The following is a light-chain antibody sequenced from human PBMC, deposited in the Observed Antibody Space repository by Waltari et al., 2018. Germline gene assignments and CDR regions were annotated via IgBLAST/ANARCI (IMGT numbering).Light chain of an antibody. CDR3: QQYNNWS. V-gene: IGKV3D-15*01. CDR1: QTVSTN. CDR2: GAS. J-gene: IGKJ2*01. Sequence: EIVMTQSPATLSVSPGERATLSCRASQTVSTNLAWYQQKRGQAPRLLIYGASTRATGIPARFSGSGSGTEFTLTISSLQSEDFAVYYCQQYNNWSFGQGTKLEI.